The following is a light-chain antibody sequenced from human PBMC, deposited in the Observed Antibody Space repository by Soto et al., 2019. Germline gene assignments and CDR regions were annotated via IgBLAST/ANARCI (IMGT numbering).Light chain of an antibody. J-gene: IGKJ2*01. V-gene: IGKV1-5*01. CDR2: DAS. CDR3: QQYFTVPHT. Sequence: DIQMTQSPSTLSASVRDSVTITCRASQSIDRRLAWYQKKPGKAPNLVIYDASTLESGDPSRFSSSGSGTEFTLTISSLQPDDSATYYCQQYFTVPHTFGLGTTLQI. CDR1: QSIDRR.